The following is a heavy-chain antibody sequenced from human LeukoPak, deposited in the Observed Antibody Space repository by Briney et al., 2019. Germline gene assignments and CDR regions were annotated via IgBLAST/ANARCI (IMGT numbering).Heavy chain of an antibody. V-gene: IGHV3-11*03. CDR2: LSSSSSYT. CDR3: ARGGYDSSGYPGAFDI. J-gene: IGHJ3*02. CDR1: GFTFSDYY. D-gene: IGHD3-22*01. Sequence: GGSLRLSCAASGFTFSDYYMSWIRQAPGKGLEWVSYLSSSSSYTNYADSVKGRFTISRDNAKNSLYLQMNSLRAEDTAVYYCARGGYDSSGYPGAFDIWGQGTMVTVSS.